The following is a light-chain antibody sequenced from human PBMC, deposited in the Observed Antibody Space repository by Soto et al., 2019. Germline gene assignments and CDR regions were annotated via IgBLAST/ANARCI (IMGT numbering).Light chain of an antibody. Sequence: EIVLTQSPATLSLSAGEGATLSCRASQSIRNYLAWYQQKPGQAPRLLIYDASNRATGVPARFSGSGSGTDFTLTISSLGPEDFAIYYCQQRGNWPPLTFGGGTKVEI. CDR3: QQRGNWPPLT. V-gene: IGKV3-11*01. CDR1: QSIRNY. CDR2: DAS. J-gene: IGKJ4*01.